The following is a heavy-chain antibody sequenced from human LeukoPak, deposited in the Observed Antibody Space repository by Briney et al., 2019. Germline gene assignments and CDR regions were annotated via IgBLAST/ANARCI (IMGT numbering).Heavy chain of an antibody. Sequence: PGGSLRLSCAASGFTFSSYAMSWVRQAPGKGLEWVSAISGSGGSTYYADSVKGRFTISRDNSKNTLYLQMNSLRAEDTAVYYCAKSRRRKVRGVITGTPDYYYYYGMDVWGQGTTVTVSS. D-gene: IGHD3-10*01. CDR2: ISGSGGST. J-gene: IGHJ6*02. CDR1: GFTFSSYA. CDR3: AKSRRRKVRGVITGTPDYYYYYGMDV. V-gene: IGHV3-23*01.